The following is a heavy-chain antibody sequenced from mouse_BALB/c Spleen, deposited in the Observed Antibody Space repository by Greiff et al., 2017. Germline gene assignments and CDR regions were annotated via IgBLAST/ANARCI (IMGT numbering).Heavy chain of an antibody. CDR3: AREYGNYWFAY. CDR2: IWAGGST. D-gene: IGHD2-10*02. Sequence: VHLVESGPGLVAPSQSLSITCTVSGFSLTSYGVHWVRQPPGKGLEWLGVIWAGGSTNYNSALMSRLSISKDNSKSQVFLIMNSLQTDDTAMYYCAREYGNYWFAYWGQGTLVTVSA. J-gene: IGHJ3*01. CDR1: GFSLTSYG. V-gene: IGHV2-9*02.